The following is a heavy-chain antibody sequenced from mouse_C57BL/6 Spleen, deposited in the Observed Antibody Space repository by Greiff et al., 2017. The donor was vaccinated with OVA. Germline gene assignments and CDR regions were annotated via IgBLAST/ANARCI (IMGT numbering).Heavy chain of an antibody. CDR1: GFTFSDYG. D-gene: IGHD1-1*01. CDR3: ARPPITTVVPYWYFDV. J-gene: IGHJ1*03. V-gene: IGHV5-15*01. CDR2: ISNLAYSI. Sequence: EVKLVESGGGLVQPGGSLKLSCAASGFTFSDYGMAWVRQAPRKGPEWVAFISNLAYSIYYADTVTGRFTISRENAKNTLYLEMSSLRSEDTAMYYCARPPITTVVPYWYFDVWGTGTTVTVSS.